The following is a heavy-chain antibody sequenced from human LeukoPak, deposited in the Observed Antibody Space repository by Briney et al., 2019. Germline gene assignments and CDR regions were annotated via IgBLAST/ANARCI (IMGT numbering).Heavy chain of an antibody. CDR2: IGGGGGST. Sequence: PGGSLRLSCAASGFTFSSYAMSWVRQAPGKGLEWVSRIGGGGGSTYYADSVKGRFTISRDNSKNTLYLQMNSLRAEDTAVYYCAKVETAAAATLRGFDYWGQGTLVTVSS. CDR1: GFTFSSYA. CDR3: AKVETAAAATLRGFDY. D-gene: IGHD6-13*01. J-gene: IGHJ4*02. V-gene: IGHV3-23*01.